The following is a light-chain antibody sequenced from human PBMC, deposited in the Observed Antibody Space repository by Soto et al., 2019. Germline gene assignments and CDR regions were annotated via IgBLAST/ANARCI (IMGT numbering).Light chain of an antibody. V-gene: IGKV3-15*01. J-gene: IGKJ1*01. Sequence: EIVMTHSPATLSVSPVERATLSCRASQSVSSNLAWYQQKPGQAPRLLIYGASTRATGIPARFSGSGSGTEFTLTISSLQSEDFAVYYCQQYNNWPPTFGQGTKVDIK. CDR2: GAS. CDR3: QQYNNWPPT. CDR1: QSVSSN.